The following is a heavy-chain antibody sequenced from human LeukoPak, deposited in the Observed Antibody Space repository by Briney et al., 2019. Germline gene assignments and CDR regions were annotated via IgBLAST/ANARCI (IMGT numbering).Heavy chain of an antibody. V-gene: IGHV1-8*01. J-gene: IGHJ4*02. CDR1: GYTFTSYD. CDR3: ARGLGSSWSVPAADY. Sequence: ASVKVSCKASGYTFTSYDINWARQAAGQGLEWMGWMNPNSGNTGYAQKFQGRVTMTRNTSISTAYMELSSLGSEDTAVYYCARGLGSSWSVPAADYWGQGTLVTVSS. CDR2: MNPNSGNT. D-gene: IGHD6-13*01.